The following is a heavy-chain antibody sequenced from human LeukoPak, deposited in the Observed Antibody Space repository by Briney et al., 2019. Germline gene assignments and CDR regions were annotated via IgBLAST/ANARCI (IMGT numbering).Heavy chain of an antibody. CDR2: IYSGGST. CDR1: VFTTSTNS. CDR3: ATKHYYNSSGFFPPMDY. J-gene: IGHJ4*02. Sequence: GGSLRLSCAASVFTTSTNSMSWLRQAPGKGLEWISVIYSGGSTFYADSVKGRFTISRDNSKNTLYLQMNSLRAEDTAVYYFATKHYYNSSGFFPPMDYWGQGTLVTVSS. V-gene: IGHV3-66*01. D-gene: IGHD3-22*01.